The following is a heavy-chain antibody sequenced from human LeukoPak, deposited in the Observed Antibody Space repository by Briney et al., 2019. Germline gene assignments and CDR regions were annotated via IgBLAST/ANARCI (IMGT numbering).Heavy chain of an antibody. CDR1: GFTVSNNY. J-gene: IGHJ4*02. CDR3: AKDSSVPYGITE. Sequence: PGGSLRLSCAASGFTVSNNYMSWVRQAPGKGLEWVSAISPSDGNTFYADSVKGRFTISRDNSKSTLSLQMNSLRAEDTALYYCAKDSSVPYGITEWGQGTLVTVSS. V-gene: IGHV3-23*01. CDR2: ISPSDGNT. D-gene: IGHD4-17*01.